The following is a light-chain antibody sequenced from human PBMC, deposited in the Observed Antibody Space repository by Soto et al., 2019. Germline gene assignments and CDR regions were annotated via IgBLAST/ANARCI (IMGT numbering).Light chain of an antibody. CDR3: SSFGASNNV. CDR1: SGDVGTYNY. CDR2: EVT. Sequence: QSALTQPPSASGSPGQSVTISCTGTSGDVGTYNYVSWYQQHPGKAPKLIIYEVTKQPSGVPDRFSGSKSGNTASLTVSGLQAEDEADYYCSSFGASNNVFGTGTKVTVL. J-gene: IGLJ1*01. V-gene: IGLV2-8*01.